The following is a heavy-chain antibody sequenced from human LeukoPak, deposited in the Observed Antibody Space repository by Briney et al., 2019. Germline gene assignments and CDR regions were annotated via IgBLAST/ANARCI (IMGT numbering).Heavy chain of an antibody. V-gene: IGHV4-38-2*01. J-gene: IGHJ4*02. Sequence: SETLSLTCAVSGYAISSGYYWGWILQPPGKGLEWIGSIYHSGDTYYNPSLKSRITISVDTSKNQFSLKLNSVTAADTAVYYCARQGYCSVGTCYRYFDYWGQGSLVTVSS. CDR3: ARQGYCSVGTCYRYFDY. D-gene: IGHD2-15*01. CDR2: IYHSGDT. CDR1: GYAISSGYY.